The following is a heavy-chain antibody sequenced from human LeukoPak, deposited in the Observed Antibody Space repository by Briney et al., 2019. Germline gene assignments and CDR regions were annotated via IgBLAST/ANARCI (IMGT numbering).Heavy chain of an antibody. CDR1: GFIFSNYW. CDR3: ARDSSSWGGPYYFDY. Sequence: GGSLRLSCATSGFIFSNYWMSWVRQAPGKGLEWVANIKEDGSERYYVDSVKGRFTISRDNAKNSLYLQMNSLRAEDTAVYYCARDSSSWGGPYYFDYWGQGTLVTVSS. CDR2: IKEDGSER. J-gene: IGHJ4*02. V-gene: IGHV3-7*03. D-gene: IGHD6-13*01.